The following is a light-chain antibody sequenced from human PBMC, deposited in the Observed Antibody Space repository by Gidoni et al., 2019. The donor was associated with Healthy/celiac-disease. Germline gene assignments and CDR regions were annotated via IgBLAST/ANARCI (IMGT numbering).Light chain of an antibody. Sequence: DIQMTQSPSSLSASVGDRVTITCRASQGISNYLAWYQQKPGKVTKLLLYAASTLQSRVPSRFSGSGSGTDFTLTISSLQPEDVATYYCQKYNSALFTFGPGTKVEIK. V-gene: IGKV1-27*01. CDR2: AAS. CDR1: QGISNY. J-gene: IGKJ3*01. CDR3: QKYNSALFT.